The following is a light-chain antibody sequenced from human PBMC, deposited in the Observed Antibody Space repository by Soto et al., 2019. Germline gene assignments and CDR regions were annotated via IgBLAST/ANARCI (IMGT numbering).Light chain of an antibody. V-gene: IGLV1-44*01. CDR1: SSNIGGNI. Sequence: QSVLTQPPSASGTPGQRVTISCSGSSSNIGGNIVNWYQQLPGTAPKLLIFGNDQRPSWVPDRFSGSKSGTSASLAISGLQSEEEANYSCAAWDDSLNGVVFGGGTKVTVL. CDR3: AAWDDSLNGVV. CDR2: GND. J-gene: IGLJ2*01.